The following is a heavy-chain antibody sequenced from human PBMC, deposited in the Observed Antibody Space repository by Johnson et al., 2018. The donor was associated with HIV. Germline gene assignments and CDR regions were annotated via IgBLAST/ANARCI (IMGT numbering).Heavy chain of an antibody. Sequence: QVQLVESGGGVVQPGKSLTLSCVGSGLSFSNFGIHWVRQAPGKGPERVAVISFDGNLKKYADSVKGRFTISRDNSKNTRYLQMNILRAEDTAVYYCAREWLYGFDIWGQGTMVTVSS. V-gene: IGHV3-33*08. CDR3: AREWLYGFDI. CDR1: GLSFSNFG. J-gene: IGHJ3*02. D-gene: IGHD5-24*01. CDR2: ISFDGNLK.